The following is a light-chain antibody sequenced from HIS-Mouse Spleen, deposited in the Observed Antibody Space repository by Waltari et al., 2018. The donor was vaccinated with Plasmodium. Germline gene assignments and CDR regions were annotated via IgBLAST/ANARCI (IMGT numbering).Light chain of an antibody. CDR3: YSTDSSGNHRV. CDR1: YLPKKY. V-gene: IGLV3-10*01. CDR2: EDS. Sequence: SYELTQPPSVSVSPGQTARTTCSGDYLPKKYAYWYQKKSGHAPVLVIYEDSKRPSGIPERFSGSSSGTMATLTISGAQVEDEADYYCYSTDSSGNHRVFGGGTKLTVL. J-gene: IGLJ3*02.